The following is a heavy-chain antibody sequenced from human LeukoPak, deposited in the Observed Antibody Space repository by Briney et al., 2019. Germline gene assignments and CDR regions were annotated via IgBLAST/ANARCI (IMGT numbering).Heavy chain of an antibody. Sequence: PGRSLRLSCAASGFTFSSYGMHWVRQAPGKGLEWVAVISYDGSNKYYADSVKGRFTISRDNSKNTLYLQMNSLRAEDTAVYYCVRGYYAGRGHHFEYWGQGTLVTVFS. D-gene: IGHD3-22*01. CDR3: VRGYYAGRGHHFEY. J-gene: IGHJ4*02. CDR2: ISYDGSNK. CDR1: GFTFSSYG. V-gene: IGHV3-30*03.